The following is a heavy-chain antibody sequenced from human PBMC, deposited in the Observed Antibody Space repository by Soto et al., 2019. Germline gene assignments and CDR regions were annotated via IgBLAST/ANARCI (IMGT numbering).Heavy chain of an antibody. CDR2: ISYDGSNK. CDR3: ARGTSLDFYYYYGMDV. CDR1: GFTFSSYA. J-gene: IGHJ6*02. D-gene: IGHD3-3*01. V-gene: IGHV3-30-3*01. Sequence: GGSLRLSCAASGFTFSSYAMHWVRQAPGKGLEWVAVISYDGSNKYYADSVKGRFTISRDNSKNTLYLQMNSLRAEDTAVYYCARGTSLDFYYYYGMDVWGQGTTVTVSS.